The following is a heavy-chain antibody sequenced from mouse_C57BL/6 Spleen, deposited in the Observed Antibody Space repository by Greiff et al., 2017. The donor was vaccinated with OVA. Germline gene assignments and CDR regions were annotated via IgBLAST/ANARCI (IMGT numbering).Heavy chain of an antibody. V-gene: IGHV1-69*01. CDR3: ARSGRGTGGSYAMDY. Sequence: VQLQQPGAELVMPGASVKLSCKASGYTFTSYWMHWVKQRPGQGLEWIGEIDPSDSYTNYNQKFKGKSTWTVDKSSSTAYMQLSSLTSEDSAVYYCARSGRGTGGSYAMDYWGQGTSVTVSS. CDR1: GYTFTSYW. J-gene: IGHJ4*01. CDR2: IDPSDSYT. D-gene: IGHD4-1*01.